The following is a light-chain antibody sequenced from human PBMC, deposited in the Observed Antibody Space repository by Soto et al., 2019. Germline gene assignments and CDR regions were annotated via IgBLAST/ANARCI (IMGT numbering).Light chain of an antibody. CDR3: QSYDSSLSGWV. Sequence: QSVLTQPPSVSGAPGQRVTISCTGSSSNIGAGYGVHWYQQLPGTAPKLLIYGNSNRPSGVPDRFSGSKSGTSASLAITGLQDEDEADYYCQSYDSSLSGWVFGGGTKVTVL. V-gene: IGLV1-40*01. CDR2: GNS. CDR1: SSNIGAGYG. J-gene: IGLJ3*02.